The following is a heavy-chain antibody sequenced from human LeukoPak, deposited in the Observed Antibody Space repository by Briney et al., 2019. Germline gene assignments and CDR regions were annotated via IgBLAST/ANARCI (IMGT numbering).Heavy chain of an antibody. V-gene: IGHV3-30*04. CDR2: ISYDGSNK. CDR3: AKEGYSRGYYSYYYMDV. Sequence: GGSLRLSCAASGFTFRRYGMHWVRQAPGKGLGWVTAISYDGSNKYYADSEKRRFTISRDHYKITLYVQMKSLRAEHVAVYDCAKEGYSRGYYSYYYMDVWGKGTTVTVSS. J-gene: IGHJ6*03. CDR1: GFTFRRYG. D-gene: IGHD6-13*01.